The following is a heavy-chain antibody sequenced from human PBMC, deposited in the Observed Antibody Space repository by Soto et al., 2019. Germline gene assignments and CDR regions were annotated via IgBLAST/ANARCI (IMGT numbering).Heavy chain of an antibody. V-gene: IGHV1-18*04. CDR3: ARFSGGSYNTYYFYYGMDV. CDR1: GYTFTSYG. J-gene: IGHJ6*02. D-gene: IGHD2-15*01. CDR2: ISAYNGNT. Sequence: QVQLVQSGAEVKKPGASVKVSCKASGYTFTSYGISWVRQAPGQGLDWMGWISAYNGNTKYAQDLQGRVTMTTDTSTSTAYMELRSLRSDDTAMYYCARFSGGSYNTYYFYYGMDVWGQGNTVTVAS.